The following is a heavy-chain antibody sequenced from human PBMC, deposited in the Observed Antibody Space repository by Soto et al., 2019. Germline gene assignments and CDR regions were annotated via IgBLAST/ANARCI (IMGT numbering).Heavy chain of an antibody. CDR3: ATLGRFYYYDSSGYPGYYFDY. D-gene: IGHD3-22*01. CDR2: IIPIFGTA. Sequence: ASVKVSCKASGGTFSSYAITWVRQAPGQGLEWIGGIIPIFGTANYAQKLQGRVTITADESTSTAYMELSSLRSEDTAVYYCATLGRFYYYDSSGYPGYYFDYWGQGTLVTVSS. J-gene: IGHJ4*02. CDR1: GGTFSSYA. V-gene: IGHV1-69*13.